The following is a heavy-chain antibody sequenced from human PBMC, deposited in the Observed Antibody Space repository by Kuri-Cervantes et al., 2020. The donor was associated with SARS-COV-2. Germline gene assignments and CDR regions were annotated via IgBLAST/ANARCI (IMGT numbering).Heavy chain of an antibody. CDR1: GFTFSSYA. D-gene: IGHD6-19*01. CDR3: VGGQVAGPRGFGY. Sequence: GESLKISCAASGFTFSSYAMHWVRQASGKGLEWAGRIRSKANSYATAYAASVKGRFTISRDDSKNTAYLQMNSLKTEDTAVYYCVGGQVAGPRGFGYWGQGTLVTVSS. CDR2: IRSKANSYAT. V-gene: IGHV3-73*01. J-gene: IGHJ4*02.